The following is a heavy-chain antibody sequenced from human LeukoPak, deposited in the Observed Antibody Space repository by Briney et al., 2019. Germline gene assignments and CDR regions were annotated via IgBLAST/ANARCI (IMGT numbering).Heavy chain of an antibody. Sequence: ASVKVSCKASGYTFTGYYMHWVRQAPGQGLEWMGWINPNSGGTNYAQKFQGRVTMTRDTSISTAYMELSSLRSEDTAVYYCARGGIAARRGSDYWGQGTLVTVSS. CDR2: INPNSGGT. V-gene: IGHV1-2*02. CDR1: GYTFTGYY. J-gene: IGHJ4*02. D-gene: IGHD6-6*01. CDR3: ARGGIAARRGSDY.